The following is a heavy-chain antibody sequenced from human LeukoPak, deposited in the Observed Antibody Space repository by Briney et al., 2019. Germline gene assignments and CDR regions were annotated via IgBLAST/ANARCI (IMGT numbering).Heavy chain of an antibody. V-gene: IGHV1-18*01. CDR2: ISAYNGNT. CDR1: GYTLTELS. J-gene: IGHJ5*02. Sequence: ASVKVSCKVSGYTLTELSMHWVRQAPGQGLEWMGWISAYNGNTNYAQKLQGRVTMTTDTSTSTAYMELRSLRSDDTAVYYCALCPDYYGSGSYNNWFDPWGQGTLVTVSS. D-gene: IGHD3-10*01. CDR3: ALCPDYYGSGSYNNWFDP.